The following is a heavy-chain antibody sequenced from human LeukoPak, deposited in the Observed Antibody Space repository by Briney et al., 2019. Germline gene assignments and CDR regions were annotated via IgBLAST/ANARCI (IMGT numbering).Heavy chain of an antibody. D-gene: IGHD3-3*01. CDR1: GYSFTSYW. CDR2: IYPGDSDT. J-gene: IGHJ3*02. V-gene: IGHV5-51*01. Sequence: GESMKISCKGSGYSFTSYWIGWVRQMPGKGLEWMGIIYPGDSDTRYSPSFQGQVTISADKSISTAYLQWSSLKASDTAMYYCARSYYDFWSGYEVSDAFDIWGQGTMVTVSS. CDR3: ARSYYDFWSGYEVSDAFDI.